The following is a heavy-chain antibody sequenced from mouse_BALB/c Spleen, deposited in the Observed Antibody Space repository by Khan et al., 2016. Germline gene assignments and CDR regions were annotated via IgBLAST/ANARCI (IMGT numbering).Heavy chain of an antibody. CDR2: INTYTGEP. Sequence: QIQLVQSGPELKKPGETVRLSCKASGYTFTNYGMNWVKQAPGKGLKWMGWINTYTGEPTYADDFKGRFAFSLETSASTAYLQINNLKNEDTATYFCARPDCGSSRGFAYWGQGTLVTVSA. D-gene: IGHD1-1*01. CDR1: GYTFTNYG. J-gene: IGHJ3*01. CDR3: ARPDCGSSRGFAY. V-gene: IGHV9-3-1*01.